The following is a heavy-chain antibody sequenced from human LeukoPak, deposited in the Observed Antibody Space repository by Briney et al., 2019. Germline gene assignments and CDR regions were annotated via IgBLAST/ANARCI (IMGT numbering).Heavy chain of an antibody. Sequence: GSLRLSCAASGFTFSSSPMHWVRQAPGKGLEWVAVISYGGNNEDYADSVKGRFTISRDNAKNSLYLQMNSLRAEDTAVYYCARRRDSGSLQHFDYWGQGTLVTVSS. CDR2: ISYGGNNE. CDR1: GFTFSSSP. CDR3: ARRRDSGSLQHFDY. J-gene: IGHJ4*02. V-gene: IGHV3-30-3*01. D-gene: IGHD1-26*01.